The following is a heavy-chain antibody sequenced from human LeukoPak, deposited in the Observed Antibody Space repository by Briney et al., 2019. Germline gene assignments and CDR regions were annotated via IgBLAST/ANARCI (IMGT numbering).Heavy chain of an antibody. D-gene: IGHD1-26*01. CDR1: GFIFSSYG. CDR3: ARGGSYLSAFDI. V-gene: IGHV3-53*01. CDR2: IYSGGST. J-gene: IGHJ3*02. Sequence: TGGSLRLSCAASGFIFSSYGMSWVRQAPGQGLEWVSIIYSGGSTFYADSVKGRFAISRDNSKNTLYLQMNSLRAEDTAVYYCARGGSYLSAFDIWGQGTMVTVSS.